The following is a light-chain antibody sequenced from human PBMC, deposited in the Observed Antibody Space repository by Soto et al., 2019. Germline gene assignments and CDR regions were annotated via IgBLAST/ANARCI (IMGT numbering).Light chain of an antibody. Sequence: EVGMTQSPATLSVSPGERAALSCRASQSVISNLAWYQQKPGQAPRLLIYGASSRATGIPDRFSGSGSGTDFTLTISRLEPEDFAVYYCQQYGGSSYTFGQGTKVDIK. CDR3: QQYGGSSYT. J-gene: IGKJ2*01. CDR2: GAS. CDR1: QSVISN. V-gene: IGKV3-20*01.